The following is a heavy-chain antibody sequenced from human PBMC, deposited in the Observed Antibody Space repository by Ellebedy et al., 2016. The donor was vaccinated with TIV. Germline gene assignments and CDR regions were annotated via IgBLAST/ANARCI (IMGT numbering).Heavy chain of an antibody. CDR3: AREVDNSMADGLDV. Sequence: GESLKISCAASGLTFSHYYMSWIRQAPGKGLVWVSRMNSDGSITRFADSVRGRFTISRDNAKNMLYLQMSSLTAEDTAVYYCAREVDNSMADGLDVWGQGTTVTVSS. D-gene: IGHD2/OR15-2a*01. CDR1: GLTFSHYY. CDR2: MNSDGSIT. J-gene: IGHJ6*02. V-gene: IGHV3-74*01.